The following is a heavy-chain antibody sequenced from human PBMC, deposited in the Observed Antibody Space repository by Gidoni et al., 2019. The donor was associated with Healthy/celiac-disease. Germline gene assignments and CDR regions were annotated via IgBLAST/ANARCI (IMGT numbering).Heavy chain of an antibody. Sequence: QVQLVQSGTEVKKPGASVKVSCKASGYTFTSYDINWVRQATGQGLEWMGWMNPNSGNTGYAQKFQGRVTMTRNTSISTAYMELSSLRSEDTAVYYCARAPKTTVTTKKGWFDPWGQGTLVTVSS. CDR2: MNPNSGNT. V-gene: IGHV1-8*01. CDR3: ARAPKTTVTTKKGWFDP. D-gene: IGHD4-17*01. J-gene: IGHJ5*02. CDR1: GYTFTSYD.